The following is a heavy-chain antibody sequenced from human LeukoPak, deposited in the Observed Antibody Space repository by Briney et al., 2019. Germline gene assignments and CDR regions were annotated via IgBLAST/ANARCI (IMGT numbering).Heavy chain of an antibody. CDR3: ARDRYSSSAFDI. CDR2: ISYSGNT. CDR1: GGSFSGYY. D-gene: IGHD6-6*01. V-gene: IGHV4-59*01. J-gene: IGHJ3*02. Sequence: SETLSLTCAVYGGSFSGYYWSWIRQPPGRGLEWIGYISYSGNTNYTPSLKSRVTISVDTSKNQFSLKLSSVTAADTAVYYCARDRYSSSAFDIWGQGTMVTVSS.